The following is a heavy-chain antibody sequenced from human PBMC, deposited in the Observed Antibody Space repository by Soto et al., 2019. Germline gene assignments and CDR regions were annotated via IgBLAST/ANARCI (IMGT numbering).Heavy chain of an antibody. V-gene: IGHV1-58*01. Sequence: SVKVSCTASGSTFTISAVQCVRQARGQRHESIGWIVVGSGNTNYVQKFQERVTITRDMSTSTAYMELSSLRSEDTAVYYCAADWRYYYDSSGYYYFGYWGQGTLVTVAS. D-gene: IGHD3-22*01. J-gene: IGHJ4*02. CDR3: AADWRYYYDSSGYYYFGY. CDR1: GSTFTISA. CDR2: IVVGSGNT.